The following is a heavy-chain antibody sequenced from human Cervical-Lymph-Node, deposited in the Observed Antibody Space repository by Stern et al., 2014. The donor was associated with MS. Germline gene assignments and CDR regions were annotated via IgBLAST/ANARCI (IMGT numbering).Heavy chain of an antibody. CDR1: GYTFTSYD. V-gene: IGHV1-8*01. J-gene: IGHJ6*02. CDR2: MNPNSGNT. Sequence: MQLVESGAEVKKPGASVKVSCKASGYTFTSYDINWVRQATGQGLEWMGWMNPNSGNTGYAQKFQGRVTMTRNTSISTAYMELSSLRSEDTAVYYCARDFPADYYYGMDVWGQGTTVTVSS. CDR3: ARDFPADYYYGMDV.